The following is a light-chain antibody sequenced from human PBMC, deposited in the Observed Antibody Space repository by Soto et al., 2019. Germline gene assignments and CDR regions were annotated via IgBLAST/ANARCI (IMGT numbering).Light chain of an antibody. CDR3: QQAASFPIT. V-gene: IGKV1-12*01. Sequence: DIHMTQSPSYVSASVGDIVPITCRASQGIKKWLAWYQKKPGKAPNLLIYTGSSLQSGVPSRLRGSGYGTDLTITINSMQNEDFETYYCQQAASFPITFGHGTRLEIK. CDR2: TGS. J-gene: IGKJ5*01. CDR1: QGIKKW.